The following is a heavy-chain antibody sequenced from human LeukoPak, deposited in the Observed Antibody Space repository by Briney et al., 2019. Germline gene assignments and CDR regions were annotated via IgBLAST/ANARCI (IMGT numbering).Heavy chain of an antibody. V-gene: IGHV3-23*01. CDR2: ISDSGVST. J-gene: IGHJ4*02. CDR3: AKDLGYGGNPPVYFDY. Sequence: PGGSLRPSCAASGFTFSSYGMNWVRQAPGKGLEWVSAISDSGVSTYYADSVKGRFTVSRDNSKNTLYLQMNSLRAEDTAVYYCAKDLGYGGNPPVYFDYWGQGTLVTVSS. D-gene: IGHD4-23*01. CDR1: GFTFSSYG.